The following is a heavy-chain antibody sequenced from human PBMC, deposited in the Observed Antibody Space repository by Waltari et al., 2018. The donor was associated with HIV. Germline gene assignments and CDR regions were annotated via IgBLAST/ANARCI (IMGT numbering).Heavy chain of an antibody. V-gene: IGHV4-4*02. CDR2: IYHSGTT. CDR1: GGAISSSNC. CDR3: ARARPLLTTWAGVFDI. D-gene: IGHD4-17*01. Sequence: QVQLQESGPGLVKPSGTLSLTCVVSGGAISSSNCRSWVRQPPGKGLEWIGEIYHSGTTNYNPSLKSRVAISMDQSENQFSLILNSVTAADTAMYFCARARPLLTTWAGVFDIWGRGTMVIVSS. J-gene: IGHJ3*02.